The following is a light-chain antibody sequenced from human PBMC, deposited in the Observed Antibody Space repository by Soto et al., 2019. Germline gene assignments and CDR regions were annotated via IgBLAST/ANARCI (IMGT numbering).Light chain of an antibody. Sequence: DIQMTQSPSSLSASVGDRVTITCRASEDISNYSAWYQQKPGKVPKVLIYAASTLQSGVPSRFSGSGSGTDFTLAISSLQPEDVATYYCHKYNSAPFTFGPGTKVDIE. J-gene: IGKJ3*01. V-gene: IGKV1-27*01. CDR3: HKYNSAPFT. CDR1: EDISNY. CDR2: AAS.